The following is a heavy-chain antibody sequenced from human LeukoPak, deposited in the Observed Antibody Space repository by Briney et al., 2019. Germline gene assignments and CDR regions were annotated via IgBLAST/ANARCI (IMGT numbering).Heavy chain of an antibody. Sequence: AASVKVSCKASGYTFTGYYMHWVRQAPGQGLEWMGWINPNSGGTNYAQKFQGRVTMTRDTSISTAYMELSRLRSDDTAVYYCARRAEWSNPHRDYYYMDVWGKGTTVTVSS. CDR1: GYTFTGYY. D-gene: IGHD2-8*01. CDR3: ARRAEWSNPHRDYYYMDV. V-gene: IGHV1-2*02. CDR2: INPNSGGT. J-gene: IGHJ6*03.